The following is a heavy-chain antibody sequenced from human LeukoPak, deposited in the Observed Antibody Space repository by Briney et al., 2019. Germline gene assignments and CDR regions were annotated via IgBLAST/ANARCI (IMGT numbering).Heavy chain of an antibody. Sequence: GESLKISCKGSGYSFTSYWIGWVRQMPGKGLEWMGIIYPGDSDTRYSPSFQGQVTISANKSISTAYLQWSSLKASDTAMYYFARARGRIVGAPRFDYWGQGTLVTVSS. CDR3: ARARGRIVGAPRFDY. D-gene: IGHD1-26*01. J-gene: IGHJ4*02. CDR1: GYSFTSYW. V-gene: IGHV5-51*01. CDR2: IYPGDSDT.